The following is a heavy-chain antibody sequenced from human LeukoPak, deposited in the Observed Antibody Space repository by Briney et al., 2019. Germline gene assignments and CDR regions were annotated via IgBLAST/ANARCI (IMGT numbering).Heavy chain of an antibody. J-gene: IGHJ4*02. CDR1: GFTVSSNY. CDR2: ISSDSNYI. V-gene: IGHV3-21*01. CDR3: ARGVTQFDY. D-gene: IGHD2-21*02. Sequence: GGSLRLSCAASGFTVSSNYMTWVRQAPGKGLEWVSSISSDSNYIYYADSVKGRFTISRDNAKNSLYLQMNSLRAKDTAVYYCARGVTQFDYWGQGTLVTVSS.